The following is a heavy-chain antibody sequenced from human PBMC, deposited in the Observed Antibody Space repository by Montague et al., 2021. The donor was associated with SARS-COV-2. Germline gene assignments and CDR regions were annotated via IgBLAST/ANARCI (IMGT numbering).Heavy chain of an antibody. CDR1: GFTFQDYA. CDR2: VTWNSLII. V-gene: IGHV3-9*01. Sequence: SLRLSCVGSGFTFQDYALHWVRQVPGKGLEWVSGVTWNSLIITYADSVKGRFTISRDNAKKSIYLLMNSLRADDTAFYYCARQERFYYGWYFDLWGRGTLVTVSS. CDR3: ARQERFYYGWYFDL. D-gene: IGHD1-26*01. J-gene: IGHJ2*01.